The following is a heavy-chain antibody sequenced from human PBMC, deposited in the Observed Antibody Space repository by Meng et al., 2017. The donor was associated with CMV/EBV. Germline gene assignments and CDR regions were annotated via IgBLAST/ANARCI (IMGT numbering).Heavy chain of an antibody. CDR3: ATWPYSSSYYYYGMDV. Sequence: GESLKISCAASGSTFSSYGMHWVRQAPGKGLEWVAFIRYDGSNKYYADSVKGRFTISRDNSKNTLYLQMNSLRAEDTAVYYCATWPYSSSYYYYGMDVWGQGTTVTVSS. J-gene: IGHJ6*02. D-gene: IGHD6-6*01. V-gene: IGHV3-30*02. CDR1: GSTFSSYG. CDR2: IRYDGSNK.